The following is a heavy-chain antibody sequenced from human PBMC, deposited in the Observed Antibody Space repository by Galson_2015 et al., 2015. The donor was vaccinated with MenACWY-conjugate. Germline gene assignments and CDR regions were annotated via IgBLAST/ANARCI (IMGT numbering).Heavy chain of an antibody. Sequence: SLRLSCAASGFTFSHYGMHWVRQAPGKGLEWVAFIRSDGSPQFYADSVKGRFTVSRDNFKNTLFLQMNSLRVEDTAVYYCAKDLPTPYFDYWGQGTLVTVS. CDR2: IRSDGSPQ. CDR3: AKDLPTPYFDY. CDR1: GFTFSHYG. V-gene: IGHV3-30*02. J-gene: IGHJ4*02. D-gene: IGHD4-17*01.